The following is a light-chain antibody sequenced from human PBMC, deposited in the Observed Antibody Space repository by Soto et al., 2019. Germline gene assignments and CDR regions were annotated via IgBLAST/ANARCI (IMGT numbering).Light chain of an antibody. Sequence: QSALTQPASVSGSPGQSITISCTGTSIDVGTYNLVSWYRQYPGKAPKLLLYEVTKLPSGVSNRFSGSKSGNTASQTISGLQAEDEADYFCCSYAGSKTFVVFGGGTKLTVL. J-gene: IGLJ2*01. CDR2: EVT. CDR3: CSYAGSKTFVV. CDR1: SIDVGTYNL. V-gene: IGLV2-23*02.